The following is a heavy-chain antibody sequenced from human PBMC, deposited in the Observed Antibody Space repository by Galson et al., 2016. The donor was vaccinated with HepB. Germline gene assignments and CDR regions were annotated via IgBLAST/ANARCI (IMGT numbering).Heavy chain of an antibody. D-gene: IGHD6-13*01. Sequence: SLRLSCAASGFTLSRYWMSWVRQAPGNGLEWVANIDQDGSEKHYVDSVKGRFSISRDNDKSTLFLQMKSLRAEDTAVYYCARVVSSSWYVAYFDYWGQGALVTVSS. V-gene: IGHV3-7*04. CDR1: GFTLSRYW. CDR3: ARVVSSSWYVAYFDY. J-gene: IGHJ4*02. CDR2: IDQDGSEK.